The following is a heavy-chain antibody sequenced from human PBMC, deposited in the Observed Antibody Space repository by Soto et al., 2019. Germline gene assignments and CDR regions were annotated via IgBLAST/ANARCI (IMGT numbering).Heavy chain of an antibody. CDR1: GYTFTSYG. D-gene: IGHD2-2*01. J-gene: IGHJ6*02. Sequence: ASVKVSCKASGYTFTSYGISWVRQAPGQGLEWMGWISAYNGNTNYAQKLQGRVTMTTDTSTSTAYMELRSLRSDDTAVYYCASLGGAARPAYYYYGMDVWGQGTTVTVSS. CDR2: ISAYNGNT. CDR3: ASLGGAARPAYYYYGMDV. V-gene: IGHV1-18*01.